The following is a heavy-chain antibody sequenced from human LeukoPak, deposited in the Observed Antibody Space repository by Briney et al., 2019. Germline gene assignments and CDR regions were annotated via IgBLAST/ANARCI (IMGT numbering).Heavy chain of an antibody. Sequence: SETLSLTCAVYGGSFSGYYWSWIRQPPGKGLEWIGEINHSGSTNYNPSLKSRVTISVDTSKNQFSLKLSSVTAADTAVYYCARRVRSSSYWFDPWGQGTLVTVSS. D-gene: IGHD6-13*01. CDR3: ARRVRSSSYWFDP. CDR1: GGSFSGYY. J-gene: IGHJ5*02. V-gene: IGHV4-34*01. CDR2: INHSGST.